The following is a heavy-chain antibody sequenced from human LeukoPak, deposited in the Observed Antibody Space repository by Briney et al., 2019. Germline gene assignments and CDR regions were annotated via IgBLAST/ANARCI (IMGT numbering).Heavy chain of an antibody. V-gene: IGHV3-30*18. CDR1: GFTFRNYG. D-gene: IGHD3-10*01. CDR3: AKGFLMVRGVSSHFDY. J-gene: IGHJ4*02. Sequence: PGGSLRLSCAASGFTFRNYGMHWVRQAPGKGLDWVAVISYDGSNKYYADSVKGRFTISRDNSKNTLYLQMNSLRAEDTAVYYCAKGFLMVRGVSSHFDYWGQGTLVTVSS. CDR2: ISYDGSNK.